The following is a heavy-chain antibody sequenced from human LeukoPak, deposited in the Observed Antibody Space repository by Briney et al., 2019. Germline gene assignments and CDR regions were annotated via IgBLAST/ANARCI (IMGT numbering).Heavy chain of an antibody. Sequence: GSLTLSCAASGFTFSSYRMNWVRQAPGKGLEWIGRIYTSGSTNYNTCLKSRVTMSVDTSKNQFSLKLSSVTAADTAVCYCAREAWETYYYYYYMDVWGKGTTVTISS. J-gene: IGHJ6*03. V-gene: IGHV4-4*07. CDR1: GFTFSSYR. CDR2: IYTSGST. CDR3: AREAWETYYYYYYMDV. D-gene: IGHD1-26*01.